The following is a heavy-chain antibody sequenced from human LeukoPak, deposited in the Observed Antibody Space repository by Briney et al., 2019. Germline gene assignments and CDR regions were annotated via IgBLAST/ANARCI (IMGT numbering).Heavy chain of an antibody. J-gene: IGHJ6*03. V-gene: IGHV4-61*02. Sequence: SETLSLTCTVSGGSISSGSYYWSWIRQPAGKGLEWIGRIYTSGSTNYNPSLKSRVTISVDTSKNQFSLKLSSVTAADTAVYYCARTVRSMVRGERGYYYYMDVWGKGTTVTISS. CDR1: GGSISSGSYY. CDR3: ARTVRSMVRGERGYYYYMDV. CDR2: IYTSGST. D-gene: IGHD3-10*01.